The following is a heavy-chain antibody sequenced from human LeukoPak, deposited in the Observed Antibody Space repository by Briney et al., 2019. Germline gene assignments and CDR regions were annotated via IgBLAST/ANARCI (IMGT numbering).Heavy chain of an antibody. D-gene: IGHD5-12*01. CDR2: MNPNSGNT. CDR1: GYTFTSYD. CDR3: ARRIGRGYALDY. V-gene: IGHV1-8*01. Sequence: ASVKVSCKASGYTFTSYDINWVRQATGQGLEWMGWMNPNSGNTGYAQNFQGRLTMTRNTSTSTAYMELSSLRSEDTAVYYCARRIGRGYALDYWGQGTLVTVSS. J-gene: IGHJ4*02.